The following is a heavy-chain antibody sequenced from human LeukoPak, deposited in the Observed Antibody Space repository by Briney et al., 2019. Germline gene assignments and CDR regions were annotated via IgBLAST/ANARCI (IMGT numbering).Heavy chain of an antibody. V-gene: IGHV4-61*02. Sequence: PSQTLSLTCTVSGGSISSGTYYWSWIRQPAGKGLEWIGRIYTSGSTNYNPSLKSRVTISVDTSKNHFSLKLSSVTAADTAVYYCAANSADYNTLGSSYKVWGQGTLVTVSS. J-gene: IGHJ4*02. CDR1: GGSISSGTYY. CDR2: IYTSGST. D-gene: IGHD3-10*01. CDR3: AANSADYNTLGSSYKV.